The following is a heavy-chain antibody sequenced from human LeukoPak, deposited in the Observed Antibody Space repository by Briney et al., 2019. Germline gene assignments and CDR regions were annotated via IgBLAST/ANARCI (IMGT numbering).Heavy chain of an antibody. CDR3: ARHGTSGTNLNWFDP. V-gene: IGHV4-59*01. J-gene: IGHJ5*02. D-gene: IGHD1-1*01. Sequence: SQTLSLTCTVSGGSISSFYWSWIRQPPGKGLEWIGYIYYSGSTNYNPSLKSRVTISVDTSKNQFSLKLSSVTAADTAVYYCARHGTSGTNLNWFDPWGQGTLVTVSS. CDR2: IYYSGST. CDR1: GGSISSFY.